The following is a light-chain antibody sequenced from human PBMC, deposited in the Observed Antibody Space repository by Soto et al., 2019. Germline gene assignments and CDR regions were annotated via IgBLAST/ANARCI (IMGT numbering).Light chain of an antibody. CDR3: LLSYSGAWV. V-gene: IGLV7-46*01. CDR1: TGAVTSGSGHY. CDR2: DAS. Sequence: QAVVTQEPSRTVSPGGTVTLTCGSSTGAVTSGSGHYPYWFQQKPGQAPRTLIYDASNKYSWTPARFSGSLLGGKAALTLSGAQPEDEAEYYCLLSYSGAWVFGGGTKLTVL. J-gene: IGLJ3*02.